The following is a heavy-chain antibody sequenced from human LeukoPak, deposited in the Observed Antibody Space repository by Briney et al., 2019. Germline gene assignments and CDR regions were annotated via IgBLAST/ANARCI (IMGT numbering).Heavy chain of an antibody. CDR3: ARDNYYGSGGYYPEIDY. D-gene: IGHD3-10*01. V-gene: IGHV1-18*04. CDR1: GYIFTGYY. J-gene: IGHJ4*02. Sequence: GASVKVSCKASGYIFTGYYVHWVRQAPGQGLEWMGWISAYNGNTNYAQKLQGRVTMTTDTSTSTAYMELRSLRSDDTAVYYCARDNYYGSGGYYPEIDYWGQGTLVTVSS. CDR2: ISAYNGNT.